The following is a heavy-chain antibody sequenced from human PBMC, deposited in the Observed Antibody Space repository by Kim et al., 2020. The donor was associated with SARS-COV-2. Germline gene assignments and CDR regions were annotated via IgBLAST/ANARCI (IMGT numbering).Heavy chain of an antibody. V-gene: IGHV3-11*06. CDR3: ARGLAGHDAFDI. J-gene: IGHJ3*02. CDR1: GFTFSDYY. CDR2: ISSSSSYT. Sequence: GGSLRLSCAASGFTFSDYYMSWIRQAPGKGLEWVSYISSSSSYTNYADSVKGRFTTSRDNAKNSLYLQMNSLRAEDTAVYYCARGLAGHDAFDIWGQGTMVTVSS. D-gene: IGHD6-19*01.